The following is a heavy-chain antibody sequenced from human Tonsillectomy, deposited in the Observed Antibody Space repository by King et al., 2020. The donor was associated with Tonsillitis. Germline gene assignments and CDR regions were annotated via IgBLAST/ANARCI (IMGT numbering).Heavy chain of an antibody. Sequence: QLQESGPRLMKPSETLSLTCTVSGGSVSRRGNFWTWIRQPPGKGLEWIGFIHYSGGTNYSGGTNYNSSLKSRVTISVDPSKNQFSLRLSSVTSADTAVYYCVREIERYGTTYYDYWGQGNLVTVSS. CDR3: VREIERYGTTYYDY. D-gene: IGHD5-24*01. CDR1: GGSVSRRGNF. V-gene: IGHV4-61*08. J-gene: IGHJ4*02. CDR2: IHYSGGT.